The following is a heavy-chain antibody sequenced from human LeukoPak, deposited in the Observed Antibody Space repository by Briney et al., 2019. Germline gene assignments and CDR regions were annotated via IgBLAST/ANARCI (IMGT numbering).Heavy chain of an antibody. J-gene: IGHJ5*02. CDR1: GYIFKNHW. CDR3: ARQPGAGWFDP. CDR2: IFPGDSDA. Sequence: GESLKISCQGAGYIFKNHWIGWVRQTPERVLEWMAIIFPGDSDARYSPSFQGRVSVSVDKSISTVYLQWGSLKASDTAMYYCARQPGAGWFDPWGQGTLVTVSS. V-gene: IGHV5-51*01. D-gene: IGHD3-10*01.